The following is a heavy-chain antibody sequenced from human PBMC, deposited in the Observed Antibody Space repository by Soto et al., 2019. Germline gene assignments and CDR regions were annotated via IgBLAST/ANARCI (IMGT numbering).Heavy chain of an antibody. J-gene: IGHJ5*02. CDR1: GGFISSYTYY. V-gene: IGHV4-39*01. D-gene: IGHD2-8*01. CDR2: IYYNGNT. Sequence: SETLSLTCTVSGGFISSYTYYWGWIRQPPGKRLEWLGSIYYNGNTYYNPSLESRLTISVDTSKNQFSLKLSSVTAADTAVYYCAYEMEYLSQPFRPWGQGTLVTVCS. CDR3: AYEMEYLSQPFRP.